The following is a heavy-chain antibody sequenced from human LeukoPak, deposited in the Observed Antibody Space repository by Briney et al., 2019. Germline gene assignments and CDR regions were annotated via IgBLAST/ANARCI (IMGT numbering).Heavy chain of an antibody. V-gene: IGHV3-74*01. Sequence: GGSLRLSCAASGFTFSSYWMHWVRQAPGKGLVWVSHINSDGSSTSYADSVKGRFTISRDNAKNTLYLQMNSLRAEDTAVYYCAKDLGSSGYSHMGYWGQGTLVTVSS. D-gene: IGHD3-22*01. CDR3: AKDLGSSGYSHMGY. J-gene: IGHJ4*02. CDR2: INSDGSST. CDR1: GFTFSSYW.